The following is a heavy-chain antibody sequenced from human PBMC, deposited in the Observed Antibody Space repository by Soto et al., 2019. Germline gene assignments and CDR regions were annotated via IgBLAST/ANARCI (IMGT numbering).Heavy chain of an antibody. CDR2: INAGNGNT. Sequence: ASVKVSCTASGYTFTSYAMHWVRQAPGQRLEWMGWINAGNGNTKYSQKFQGRVTITRDTSASTAYMELSSLRSEDTAVYYCARDSDGSGYEWTFLDWGQGTLVTVSS. CDR1: GYTFTSYA. D-gene: IGHD5-12*01. J-gene: IGHJ4*02. V-gene: IGHV1-3*01. CDR3: ARDSDGSGYEWTFLD.